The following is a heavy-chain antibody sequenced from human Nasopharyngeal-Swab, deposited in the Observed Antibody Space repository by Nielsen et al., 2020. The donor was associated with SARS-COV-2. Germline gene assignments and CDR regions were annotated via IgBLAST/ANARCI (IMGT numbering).Heavy chain of an antibody. D-gene: IGHD1-26*01. CDR3: ASPGQWELPYPDYYGMDV. J-gene: IGHJ6*02. Sequence: SVKVSCKASGGTFSSYAISWVRQAPGQGLEWMGGIIPIFGTANYEQKFQGRVTITADESTSTAYMELSSLRSEDTAVYYCASPGQWELPYPDYYGMDVWGQGTTVTVSS. CDR1: GGTFSSYA. V-gene: IGHV1-69*13. CDR2: IIPIFGTA.